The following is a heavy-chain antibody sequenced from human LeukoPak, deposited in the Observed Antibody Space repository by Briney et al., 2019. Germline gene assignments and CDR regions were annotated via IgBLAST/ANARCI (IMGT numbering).Heavy chain of an antibody. CDR3: AKDLLLGYCSGGSCYSLDY. CDR2: IKQDGNEK. J-gene: IGHJ4*02. CDR1: GFTFSTHW. V-gene: IGHV3-7*01. D-gene: IGHD2-15*01. Sequence: GGSLRLSCVASGFTFSTHWMTWVRQAPGKGLEWVANIKQDGNEKYYVDSVKGRFTISRDNTKNSLYLQMNSLRAEDTAVYYCAKDLLLGYCSGGSCYSLDYWGQGTLVTVSS.